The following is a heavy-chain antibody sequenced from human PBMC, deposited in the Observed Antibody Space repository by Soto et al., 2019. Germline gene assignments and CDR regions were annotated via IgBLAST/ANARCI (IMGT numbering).Heavy chain of an antibody. Sequence: EVLLVESGGGLVQPGRSLRLSCAASGFNFDEFAMHWVRQVPGKGLEWVSYISWDSGRIDYGDSVKGRFTISRDNARNSLYLEMNSLRAEDTALYYCAKGGRMTVGDISYYYGLDFWGQGTTVTVSS. J-gene: IGHJ6*02. CDR3: AKGGRMTVGDISYYYGLDF. CDR2: ISWDSGRI. D-gene: IGHD1-26*01. V-gene: IGHV3-9*01. CDR1: GFNFDEFA.